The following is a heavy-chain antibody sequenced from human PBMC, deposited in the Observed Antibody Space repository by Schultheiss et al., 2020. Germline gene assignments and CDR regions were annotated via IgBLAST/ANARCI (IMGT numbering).Heavy chain of an antibody. J-gene: IGHJ6*02. CDR2: IWYDGSNK. D-gene: IGHD3-3*01. V-gene: IGHV3-33*08. CDR3: ARDLEASEVYGMDV. Sequence: GGSLRLSCAASGFTFSSYGMHWVRQAPGKGLEWVAVIWYDGSNKYYADSVKGRFTISRDNSKNTLYLQMNSLRAEDTAVYYCARDLEASEVYGMDVWGQGTTDTVSS. CDR1: GFTFSSYG.